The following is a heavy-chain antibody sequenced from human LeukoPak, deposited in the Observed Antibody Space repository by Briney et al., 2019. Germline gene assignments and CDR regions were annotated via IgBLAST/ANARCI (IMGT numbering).Heavy chain of an antibody. CDR2: INPNSGGT. CDR1: GYTFTGYY. D-gene: IGHD4-17*01. Sequence: ASVKVSCKASGYTFTGYYMHWVRQAPGQGLEWMGWINPNSGGTNYAQKFQGRVTMTRDTSISTAYMELSRLRSDDTAVYYCARDDYGDPNSDYWGQGTLVTVSS. V-gene: IGHV1-2*02. CDR3: ARDDYGDPNSDY. J-gene: IGHJ4*02.